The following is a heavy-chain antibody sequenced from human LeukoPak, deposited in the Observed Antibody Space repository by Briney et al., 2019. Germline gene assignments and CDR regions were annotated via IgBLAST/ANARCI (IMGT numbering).Heavy chain of an antibody. CDR1: GGSISSYY. CDR2: IYYSGST. V-gene: IGHV4-59*12. D-gene: IGHD3-10*01. J-gene: IGHJ6*03. Sequence: SETLSLTCTVSGGSISSYYWSWIRQPPGKGLEWIGYIYYSGSTNYNPSLKSRVTISVDTSKNQFSLKLSSVTAADTAVYYCARVDRGVILYYYYMDVWGKGTTVTVSS. CDR3: ARVDRGVILYYYYMDV.